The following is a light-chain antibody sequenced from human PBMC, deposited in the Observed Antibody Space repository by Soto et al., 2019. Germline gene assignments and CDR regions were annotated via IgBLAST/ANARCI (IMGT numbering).Light chain of an antibody. Sequence: QSALTQPASVSGSPGQSITISCTGTSSDVGDYKYVSWYQQHPDKAPKLIIFVNSNRPSGISNRFSASKSGNTASLTISGLQAEDDADYYCSSYTSRDTPYVFGTGTKVTVL. V-gene: IGLV2-14*01. J-gene: IGLJ1*01. CDR1: SSDVGDYKY. CDR2: VNS. CDR3: SSYTSRDTPYV.